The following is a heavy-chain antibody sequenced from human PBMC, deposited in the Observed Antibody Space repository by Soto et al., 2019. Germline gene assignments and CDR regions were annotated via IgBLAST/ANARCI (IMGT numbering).Heavy chain of an antibody. J-gene: IGHJ4*02. V-gene: IGHV1-18*01. D-gene: IGHD1-1*01. CDR3: ARGRYGDY. Sequence: QVHLVQSGAEVKKPGASVKVSCKGSGYAFTTYGITWVRQAPGQGLEWMGWISAHNGNTNYAQKPQGRVTVTRDTSPSTAYMELRSPRSDDTAVYYCARGRYGDYWGQGALVTVSS. CDR1: GYAFTTYG. CDR2: ISAHNGNT.